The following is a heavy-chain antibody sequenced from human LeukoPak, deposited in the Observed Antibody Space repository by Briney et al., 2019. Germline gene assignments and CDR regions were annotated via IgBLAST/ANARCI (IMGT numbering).Heavy chain of an antibody. V-gene: IGHV5-51*01. CDR3: ASLSGRVVRSAGSCYLDS. Sequence: GESLKISCKGSGYRFTSDWIGWVRQMPGKGLEWMGIIYPGDSDTRYSPSFQGQVTISSDKSVNTAYLQWSSLKASDTAMYYCASLSGRVVRSAGSCYLDSWGPGTLVTAPS. CDR1: GYRFTSDW. J-gene: IGHJ5*01. D-gene: IGHD2-15*01. CDR2: IYPGDSDT.